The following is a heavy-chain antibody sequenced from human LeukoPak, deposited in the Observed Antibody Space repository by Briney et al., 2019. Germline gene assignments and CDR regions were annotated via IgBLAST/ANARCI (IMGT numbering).Heavy chain of an antibody. J-gene: IGHJ5*02. V-gene: IGHV1-18*01. CDR2: ISAYNGNT. CDR3: ARDSLRLDNWFDP. D-gene: IGHD2-21*01. CDR1: GYTFTSYG. Sequence: ASVKVSCKASGYTFTSYGISWVRQAPGQGLEWMGWISAYNGNTNYAQKFQGRVTMTRDTSISTAYMELSRLRSDDTAVYYCARDSLRLDNWFDPWGQGTLVTVSS.